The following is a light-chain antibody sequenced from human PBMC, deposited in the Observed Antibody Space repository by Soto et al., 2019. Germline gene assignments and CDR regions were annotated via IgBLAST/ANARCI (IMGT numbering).Light chain of an antibody. CDR2: GAS. CDR1: QSVSSK. V-gene: IGKV3D-20*02. J-gene: IGKJ4*01. CDR3: QQRSNWPPIT. Sequence: EIVLTQSPGSLSLSPGERATLSCRASQSVSSKVAWYQQKPGQAPTLLISGASSRATGIPDRFSGSGSGTDFTLTISRLEPEDFAVYYCQQRSNWPPITFGGGTKVDIK.